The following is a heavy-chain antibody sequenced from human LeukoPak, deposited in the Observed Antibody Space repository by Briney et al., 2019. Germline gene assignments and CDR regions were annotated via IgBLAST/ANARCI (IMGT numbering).Heavy chain of an antibody. Sequence: PGGSLRLSCAASGFTFSSYAMSWVRQAPGKGLEWVSYISSSSSTIYYADSVKGRFTIPRDNAKNSVYLQMNSLRDEDTAVYYCARGYDFDYWGQGTLVTVSS. D-gene: IGHD3-3*01. J-gene: IGHJ4*02. V-gene: IGHV3-48*02. CDR1: GFTFSSYA. CDR3: ARGYDFDY. CDR2: ISSSSSTI.